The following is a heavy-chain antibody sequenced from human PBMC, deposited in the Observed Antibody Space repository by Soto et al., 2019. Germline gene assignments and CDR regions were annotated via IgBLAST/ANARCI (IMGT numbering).Heavy chain of an antibody. CDR2: IYYSGST. D-gene: IGHD2-8*01. CDR3: ARGLGYCTNGVCYGSWFDP. J-gene: IGHJ5*02. Sequence: PSESLSLTCTVSGGSISSGGYYRSWIRQHPGKGLEWIGYIYYSGSTYYNPSLKSRVTISVDTSKNQFSLKLSSVTAADTAVYYCARGLGYCTNGVCYGSWFDPWGQGTLVTVSS. CDR1: GGSISSGGYY. V-gene: IGHV4-31*03.